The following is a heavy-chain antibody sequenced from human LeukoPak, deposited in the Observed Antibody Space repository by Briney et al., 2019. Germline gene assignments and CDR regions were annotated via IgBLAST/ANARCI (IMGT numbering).Heavy chain of an antibody. CDR3: ARACSTTCYLALDS. CDR2: IYSTGSA. CDR1: SASMSNHF. Sequence: SETLSLTCTVSSASMSNHFWNWIRQPAGKGLEWIGRIYSTGSAHYNPSLESRVTMSLDTSANQFFLNVSSVTAADTAVYFCARACSTTCYLALDSWGQGTPVIVSS. J-gene: IGHJ4*02. D-gene: IGHD2-2*01. V-gene: IGHV4-4*07.